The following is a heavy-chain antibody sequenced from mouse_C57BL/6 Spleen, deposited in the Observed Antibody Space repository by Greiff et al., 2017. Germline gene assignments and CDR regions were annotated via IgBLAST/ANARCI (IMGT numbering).Heavy chain of an antibody. Sequence: EVMLVESGGGLVKPGGSLKLSCAASGFTFSDYGMHWVRQAPEKGLEWVAYISSGSGTIYYAATVQGRFTITRDNAKNTLFLQMTSLRSEGTAMYYCASPGYAMDYWGQGTSVTVSS. J-gene: IGHJ4*01. V-gene: IGHV5-17*01. CDR3: ASPGYAMDY. CDR2: ISSGSGTI. CDR1: GFTFSDYG.